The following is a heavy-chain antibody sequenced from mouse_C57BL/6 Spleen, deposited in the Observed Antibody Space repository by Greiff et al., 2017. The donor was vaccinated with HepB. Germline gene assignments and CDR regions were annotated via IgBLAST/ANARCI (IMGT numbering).Heavy chain of an antibody. CDR2: INYDGSSN. CDR3: ARGGYYYGSSYRYFDV. V-gene: IGHV5-16*01. CDR1: GFTFSDYY. Sequence: EVKLVESEGGLVQPGSSMKLSCTASGFTFSDYYMAWVRQVPEKGLEWVANINYDGSSNYYLDSLKSRFIISRDNAKNILYMQMSSLKSEDTATYYCARGGYYYGSSYRYFDVWGTGTTVTVSS. J-gene: IGHJ1*03. D-gene: IGHD1-1*01.